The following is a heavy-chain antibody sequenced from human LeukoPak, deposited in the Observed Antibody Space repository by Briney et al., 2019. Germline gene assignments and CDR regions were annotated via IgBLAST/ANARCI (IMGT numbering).Heavy chain of an antibody. D-gene: IGHD4-17*01. J-gene: IGHJ6*02. V-gene: IGHV3-30*03. CDR3: ASSDTVTTYYYYYGMDV. CDR1: GFTFSSYG. CDR2: ISYDGSNK. Sequence: GGSLRLSCAASGFTFSSYGMHWVRQAPGKGLEWVAVISYDGSNKYYADSVKGRFTISRDNSENTLYLQMNSLRAEDTAVYYCASSDTVTTYYYYYGMDVWGQGTTVTVSS.